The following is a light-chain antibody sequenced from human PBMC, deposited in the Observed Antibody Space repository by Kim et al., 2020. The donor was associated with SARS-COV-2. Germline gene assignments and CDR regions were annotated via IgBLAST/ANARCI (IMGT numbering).Light chain of an antibody. Sequence: SYELTQPPSVSVSPGQTASITCSGDKLGDKYACWYQQKPGQSPVLVIYQDSKRPSGIPERFSGSNSGNPATLTISGTQAMDEADYYCQAWDSSTWVFGGGTQLTVL. CDR2: QDS. V-gene: IGLV3-1*01. CDR3: QAWDSSTWV. CDR1: KLGDKY. J-gene: IGLJ3*02.